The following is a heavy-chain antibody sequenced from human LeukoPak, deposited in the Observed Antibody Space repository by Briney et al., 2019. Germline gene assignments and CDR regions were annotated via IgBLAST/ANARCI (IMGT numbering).Heavy chain of an antibody. CDR3: ARGSDYTWGG. J-gene: IGHJ4*01. D-gene: IGHD3-10*01. CDR2: INPSGGST. CDR1: GYTFTSYY. Sequence: ASVKVSCKASGYTFTSYYMHWVRQAPGQGLEWMGIINPSGGSTSYAQKFQGRVTMTRDTSKNQVSLKLTSVTAADTAVYYCARGSDYTWGGWGQGTLVTVSS. V-gene: IGHV1-46*01.